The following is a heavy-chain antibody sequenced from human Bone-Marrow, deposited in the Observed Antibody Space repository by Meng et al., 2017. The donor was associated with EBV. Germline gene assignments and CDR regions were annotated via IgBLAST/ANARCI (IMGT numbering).Heavy chain of an antibody. J-gene: IGHJ4*02. CDR3: ARDPDGQIDY. Sequence: QPPQVCVVLLNPPETLSLTCSVYGWSFSDYYWSRVRQPPGKGLEWIGEINHSGSTNSNPSLKSRVTILVDTSNNQFTLKLSSVTVADTAIYYCARDPDGQIDYWGQGTLVTVSS. CDR2: INHSGST. CDR1: GWSFSDYY. V-gene: IGHV4-34*01.